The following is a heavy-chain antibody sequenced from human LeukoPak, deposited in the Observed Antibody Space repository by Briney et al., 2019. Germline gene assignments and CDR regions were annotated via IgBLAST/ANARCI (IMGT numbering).Heavy chain of an antibody. CDR2: ISSSSSYI. Sequence: GGSLRLSCAASGFTSSSYSMNWVRQAPGKGLEWVSSISSSSSYIYYADSVKGRFTIPRDNAKNSLYLQMNSLRAEDTAVYYCARDLYYDSSGYYGGYFDYWGQGTLVTVSS. J-gene: IGHJ4*02. CDR3: ARDLYYDSSGYYGGYFDY. V-gene: IGHV3-21*01. D-gene: IGHD3-22*01. CDR1: GFTSSSYS.